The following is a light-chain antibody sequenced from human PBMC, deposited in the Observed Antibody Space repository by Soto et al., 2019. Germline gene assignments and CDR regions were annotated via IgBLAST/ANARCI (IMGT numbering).Light chain of an antibody. CDR1: TGTVTSGHY. CDR3: LLLYSGNRRV. CDR2: DTN. V-gene: IGLV7-46*01. Sequence: QAVVTQEPSLTVSPGETVTLTCGSSTGTVTSGHYPYWFQQRPGQAPTTLIYDTNNKYSWTPDRVSGSLLGGKAALTLSGAQPEDEGDYYCLLLYSGNRRVFGTGTKLTVL. J-gene: IGLJ1*01.